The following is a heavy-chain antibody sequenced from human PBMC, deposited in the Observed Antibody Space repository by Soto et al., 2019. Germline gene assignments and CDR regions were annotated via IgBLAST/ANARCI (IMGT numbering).Heavy chain of an antibody. CDR1: GFTFSDSF. V-gene: IGHV3-11*01. Sequence: QVQMVESGGGLVKPGGSLRLYCAASGFTFSDSFMSWSRQTPGKGLEWLSDNSGRDGNIYYADSGRGRFTISRDNAKNSVCLQMNTLKDGATAVYYCAGDQGPNYMAFWGKGTTVTVS. J-gene: IGHJ6*03. CDR3: AGDQGPNYMAF. CDR2: NSGRDGNI.